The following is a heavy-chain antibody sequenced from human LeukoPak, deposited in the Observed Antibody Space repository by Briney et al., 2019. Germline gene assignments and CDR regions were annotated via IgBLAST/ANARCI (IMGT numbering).Heavy chain of an antibody. CDR1: GFTFSSYT. CDR2: ISGSGGST. CDR3: AKDHEGAHDY. J-gene: IGHJ4*02. V-gene: IGHV3-23*01. Sequence: PGGCLSLSCAASGFTFSSYTMSWVRQAPGKGLEWVSAISGSGGSTYYADSVKGRFTIPRDNSKNTLYLQMNSLRAEDTAVYYCAKDHEGAHDYWGQGTLVTVPS. D-gene: IGHD1-26*01.